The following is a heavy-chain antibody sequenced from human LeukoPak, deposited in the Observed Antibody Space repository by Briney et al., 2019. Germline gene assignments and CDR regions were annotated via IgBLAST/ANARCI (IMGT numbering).Heavy chain of an antibody. Sequence: GASVKVSCKASGYTFTGYFMNWVRQAPGQGLEWMGWINPNRGGTNYAQKFQGRVTMTRDTSISTAYMELSRLRSDDTAVYYCAILTAVPGTSYYGMDVWGQGTTVTVSS. D-gene: IGHD6-19*01. V-gene: IGHV1-2*02. J-gene: IGHJ6*02. CDR2: INPNRGGT. CDR3: AILTAVPGTSYYGMDV. CDR1: GYTFTGYF.